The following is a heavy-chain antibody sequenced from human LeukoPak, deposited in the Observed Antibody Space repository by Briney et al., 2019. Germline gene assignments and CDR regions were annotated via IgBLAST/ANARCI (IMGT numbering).Heavy chain of an antibody. D-gene: IGHD3-10*01. CDR2: ISGSGGST. Sequence: PGGSLRLSCAASGFTFSSYAMSWVRQAPGKGLEWVSAISGSGGSTYYADSVKGRFTISRDNSKNTLYLQMNSLRAEDTAVYYCAKGRITMVRGVDGAFDIWGQGTMVTVSS. CDR3: AKGRITMVRGVDGAFDI. V-gene: IGHV3-23*01. J-gene: IGHJ3*02. CDR1: GFTFSSYA.